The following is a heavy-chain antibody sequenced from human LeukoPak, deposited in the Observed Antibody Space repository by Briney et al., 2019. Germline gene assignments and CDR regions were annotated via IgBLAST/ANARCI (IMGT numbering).Heavy chain of an antibody. V-gene: IGHV4-4*07. CDR1: GGSISSYY. CDR3: ARDRIGSSGWYPVEYWYFDL. J-gene: IGHJ2*01. D-gene: IGHD6-19*01. Sequence: NTSETLFLTCTVSGGSISSYYWSWIRQPAGKGLEWIGRIYTSGGTNYNPSLKSRVTMSVDTSKNQFSLKLSSVTAADTAVYYCARDRIGSSGWYPVEYWYFDLWGRGTLVTVSS. CDR2: IYTSGGT.